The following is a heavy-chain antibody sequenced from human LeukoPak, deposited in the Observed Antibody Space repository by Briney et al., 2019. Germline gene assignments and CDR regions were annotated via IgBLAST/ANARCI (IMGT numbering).Heavy chain of an antibody. CDR3: ATKGPYYYGSGLNFQH. Sequence: GGSLRLSCAASGFTVSSNHMSWVRQAPGKGLEWVSVIYSGGSTYYADSVKGRFTISRDNSKNTLYLQMNSLRAEDTAVYYCATKGPYYYGSGLNFQHWGQGTLVTVSS. CDR1: GFTVSSNH. D-gene: IGHD3-10*01. CDR2: IYSGGST. V-gene: IGHV3-66*01. J-gene: IGHJ1*01.